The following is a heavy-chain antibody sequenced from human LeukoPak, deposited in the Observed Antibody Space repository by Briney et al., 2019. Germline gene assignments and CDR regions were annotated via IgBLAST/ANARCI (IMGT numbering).Heavy chain of an antibody. Sequence: GASVKVSCKASGYTFTSYYMHWVRQAPGQGLEWMGRINPNSGGTNYAQKLQGRVTMATDTSTSTAYMELRSLRSDDTAVYYCAREGGWGDYFFDYWGQGTLVTVSS. D-gene: IGHD3-16*01. CDR3: AREGGWGDYFFDY. V-gene: IGHV1-2*06. CDR2: INPNSGGT. J-gene: IGHJ4*02. CDR1: GYTFTSYY.